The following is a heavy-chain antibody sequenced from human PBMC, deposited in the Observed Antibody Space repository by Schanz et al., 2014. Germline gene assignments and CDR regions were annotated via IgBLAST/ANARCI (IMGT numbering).Heavy chain of an antibody. CDR2: ISGSGETT. V-gene: IGHV3-23*01. CDR1: GFTFSSYA. Sequence: EVQLLESGGGLVQPGGSLRLSCAASGFTFSSYAMSWVRQAPGKGLEWVSAISGSGETTYYADSVKGRFTISRDNSKNALYLQMNSLRAENTAVYYCARDKGGLIPFDYWGQGTLVAVSS. D-gene: IGHD2-15*01. CDR3: ARDKGGLIPFDY. J-gene: IGHJ4*02.